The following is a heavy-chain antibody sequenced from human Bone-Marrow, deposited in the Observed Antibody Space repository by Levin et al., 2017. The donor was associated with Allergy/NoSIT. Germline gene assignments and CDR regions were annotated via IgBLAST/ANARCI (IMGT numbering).Heavy chain of an antibody. J-gene: IGHJ4*02. Sequence: SETLSLTCRVSGGSISSYSWSWIRQPPGKGLEWIGDISNSGSPSYNASLKSRITISGDTSRNRFSLNLTSVTAADTAVYYCARLGRGSMVLIYGGQGILVTVSS. CDR3: ARLGRGSMVLIY. D-gene: IGHD2-15*01. CDR2: ISNSGSP. V-gene: IGHV4-59*01. CDR1: GGSISSYS.